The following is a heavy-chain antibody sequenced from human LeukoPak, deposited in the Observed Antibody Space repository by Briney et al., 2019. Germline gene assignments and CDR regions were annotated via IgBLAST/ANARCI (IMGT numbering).Heavy chain of an antibody. Sequence: GGSLRLSCAASGFTFSSYAMHWVRQAPGKGLEYVSAISNNGGSTYYANSVKGRFTISRDNSKNTLYLQMGSLRAEDMAVYYCARDVEYSSSSGWFYWGQGTLVTVSS. CDR3: ARDVEYSSSSGWFY. J-gene: IGHJ4*02. V-gene: IGHV3-64*01. CDR2: ISNNGGST. CDR1: GFTFSSYA. D-gene: IGHD6-6*01.